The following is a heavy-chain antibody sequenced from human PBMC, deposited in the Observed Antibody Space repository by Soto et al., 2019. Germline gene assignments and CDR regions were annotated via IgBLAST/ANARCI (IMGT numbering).Heavy chain of an antibody. Sequence: ASVKVSCKAPTYTFTNYEINWLRQATGQGLQWLGWMNPSSGNTGYPQKFQGRVTMTRDTSISTAYMELSSLRSEDTAVYYCVVATADAFDIWGQGTMVTVS. CDR2: MNPSSGNT. D-gene: IGHD5-12*01. CDR3: VVATADAFDI. J-gene: IGHJ3*02. CDR1: TYTFTNYE. V-gene: IGHV1-8*01.